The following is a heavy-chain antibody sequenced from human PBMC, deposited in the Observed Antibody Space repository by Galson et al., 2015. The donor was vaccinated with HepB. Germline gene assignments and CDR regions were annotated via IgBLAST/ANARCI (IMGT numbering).Heavy chain of an antibody. Sequence: SVKVSCKASGFTFTSSTVQWVRQARGEGLEWIGWIAVSSGDTKYAQNLQERVTITRDSSTNTAFIYLSGLRSGNTALYFCATGLMYSSNWGQGTLVTVSS. V-gene: IGHV1-58*01. CDR1: GFTFTSST. CDR3: ATGLMYSSN. J-gene: IGHJ1*01. D-gene: IGHD2-2*01. CDR2: IAVSSGDT.